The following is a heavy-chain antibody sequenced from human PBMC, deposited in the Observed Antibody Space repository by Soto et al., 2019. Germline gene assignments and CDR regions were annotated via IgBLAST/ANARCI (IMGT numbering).Heavy chain of an antibody. D-gene: IGHD4-4*01. Sequence: SETLSLTCTVSGGSISSSSYYWGWIRQPPGKGLEWIGSIYYSGSTYYNPSLKSRVTISVDTSKNQFSLKLSSVTAADTAVYYCARRETTKYYYYGKDVWGQGTTVTVSS. CDR2: IYYSGST. J-gene: IGHJ6*02. CDR3: ARRETTKYYYYGKDV. V-gene: IGHV4-39*01. CDR1: GGSISSSSYY.